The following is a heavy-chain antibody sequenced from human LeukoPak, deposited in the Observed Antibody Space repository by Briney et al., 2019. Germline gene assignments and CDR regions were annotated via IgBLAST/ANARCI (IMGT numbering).Heavy chain of an antibody. Sequence: GGSLRLSCAASGFAFSSYTMHWVRQAPGKGLEWVAVISYDGSNKYYADSVKGRFTISRDNSKNTLSLHMNSLRAEDTAVYYCARDLDSSGYYHVVDSWGQGALVTVSS. D-gene: IGHD3-22*01. CDR2: ISYDGSNK. J-gene: IGHJ4*02. CDR3: ARDLDSSGYYHVVDS. CDR1: GFAFSSYT. V-gene: IGHV3-30-3*01.